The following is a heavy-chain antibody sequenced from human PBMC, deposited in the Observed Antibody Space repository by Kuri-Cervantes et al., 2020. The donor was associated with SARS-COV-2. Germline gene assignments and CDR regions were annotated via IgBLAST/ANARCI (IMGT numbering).Heavy chain of an antibody. D-gene: IGHD5-18*01. CDR3: ARGPGGRRYSYGYEDYYYYYMDV. J-gene: IGHJ6*03. CDR2: ISSSSSYI. CDR1: GFTFSSYS. V-gene: IGHV3-21*01. Sequence: GGSLRLSFAASGFTFSSYSMNWVRQAPGKGLECVSSISSSSSYIYYADSVKGRFTISRDNAKNSLYLQMNSLRAEDTAVYYCARGPGGRRYSYGYEDYYYYYMDVWGKGTTVTVSS.